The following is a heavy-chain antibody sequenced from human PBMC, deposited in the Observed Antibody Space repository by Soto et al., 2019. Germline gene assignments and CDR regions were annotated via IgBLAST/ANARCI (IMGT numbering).Heavy chain of an antibody. CDR2: IYTSGST. V-gene: IGHV4-4*07. J-gene: IGHJ4*02. D-gene: IGHD2-8*01. Sequence: PSETLSLTCTVSGGSISSYYWSWIRQPAGKGLEWIGRIYTSGSTNYNPSLKSRVTMSVDKSGNQVSLELTSVAAADTAVYYCARGVSFRWVYWGQGTLVTVSS. CDR3: ARGVSFRWVY. CDR1: GGSISSYY.